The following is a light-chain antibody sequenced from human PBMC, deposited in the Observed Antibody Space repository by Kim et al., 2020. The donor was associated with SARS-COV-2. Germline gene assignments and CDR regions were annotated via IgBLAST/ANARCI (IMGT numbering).Light chain of an antibody. CDR1: QTVRSAF. CDR2: TTS. J-gene: IGKJ4*01. Sequence: EIVLTQSPGTLSLSPGERATLSCRASQTVRSAFLAWYQQKPGQAPRLLIHTTSDRATGIPDRFSGSGSGTGFTLTISRLEPEDFGVYYCQEYATSPHTFGGGNKVDIK. CDR3: QEYATSPHT. V-gene: IGKV3-20*01.